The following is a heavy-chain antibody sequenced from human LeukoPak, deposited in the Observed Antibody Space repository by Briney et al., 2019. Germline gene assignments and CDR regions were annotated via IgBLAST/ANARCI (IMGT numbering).Heavy chain of an antibody. CDR1: GGSFSGYY. V-gene: IGHV4-34*01. CDR2: INHSGST. Sequence: ASETLSLTSAVYGGSFSGYYGTWIRQPPGKGLEWIGEINHSGSTNYNPSLKSRITISVDTSKNQFSLKLRSVTAADTAVYYCARGRTGYHLLPTKKDSQYYYMDVWGKGTTVTVSS. J-gene: IGHJ6*03. D-gene: IGHD2-2*01. CDR3: ARGRTGYHLLPTKKDSQYYYMDV.